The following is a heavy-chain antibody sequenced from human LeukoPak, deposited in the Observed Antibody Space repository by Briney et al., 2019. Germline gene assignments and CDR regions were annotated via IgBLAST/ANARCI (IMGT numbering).Heavy chain of an antibody. Sequence: PSETLSLTCAVFGGPFSGFYWNWIRQSPGEGLEWIGEVTHSGSTKYKPSLKSRVTISLDTSKNHFSLQLSSVTAADTAVYYCARVSSTDYYDNRGWFDTWGQGTLVTVSS. J-gene: IGHJ5*02. CDR1: GGPFSGFY. D-gene: IGHD3-22*01. CDR2: VTHSGST. CDR3: ARVSSTDYYDNRGWFDT. V-gene: IGHV4-34*01.